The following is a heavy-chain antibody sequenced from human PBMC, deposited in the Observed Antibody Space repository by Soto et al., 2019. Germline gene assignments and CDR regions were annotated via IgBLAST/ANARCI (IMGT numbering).Heavy chain of an antibody. J-gene: IGHJ5*02. D-gene: IGHD1-7*01. CDR2: INSDGSSI. V-gene: IGHV3-74*01. CDR3: SGGITGTTGRRWFNP. CDR1: GFTFSSYW. Sequence: GSLILSCAASGFTFSSYWMHLVRQAPGKGLVWVSRINSDGSSISYADSVKGRFTISRDNAKNTLYLQMNSLRAEDTAVYYCSGGITGTTGRRWFNPWGQGTLVTVS.